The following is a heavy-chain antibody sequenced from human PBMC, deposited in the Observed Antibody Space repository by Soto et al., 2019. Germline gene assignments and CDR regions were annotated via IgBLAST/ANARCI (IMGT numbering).Heavy chain of an antibody. V-gene: IGHV1-8*01. CDR2: MNPNSGNT. Sequence: ASVKVSCNASGYTFTSYDINLVRQATGQGLEWMGWMNPNSGNTGYAQKFQGRVTMTRNTSISTAYMELSSLRSEDTAVYYCARAYYCGGDCYLGYMDVWGKGTTVTVSS. CDR3: ARAYYCGGDCYLGYMDV. CDR1: GYTFTSYD. D-gene: IGHD2-21*01. J-gene: IGHJ6*03.